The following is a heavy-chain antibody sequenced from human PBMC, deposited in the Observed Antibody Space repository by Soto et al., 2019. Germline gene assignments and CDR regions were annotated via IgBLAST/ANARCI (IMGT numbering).Heavy chain of an antibody. CDR3: AAGEASSRNLAPYYLDF. CDR2: IHYSGATSFFP. Sequence: SETLSLNGTVSVGSMRNYFWTWLRQRPGKGLEWIGYIHYSGATSFFPSYNPSLRGRVTISEDTSKSQFSLKLLSVTTADTAVYFCAAGEASSRNLAPYYLDFWGQVTLVTVSS. D-gene: IGHD6-13*01. CDR1: VGSMRNYF. J-gene: IGHJ4*02. V-gene: IGHV4-59*01.